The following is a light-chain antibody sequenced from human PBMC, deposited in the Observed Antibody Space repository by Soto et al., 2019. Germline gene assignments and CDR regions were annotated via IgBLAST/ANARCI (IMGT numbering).Light chain of an antibody. CDR1: QSVRSY. CDR2: DAS. J-gene: IGKJ1*01. CDR3: QQRSNWPGT. Sequence: EIVLTQSPATLSLSPGERENHSCRASQSVRSYLAWYQQKPGQAPRLLMYDASNRATGIPARFSGSGSGTDFTLTISSLEPEDFAVYYCQQRSNWPGTFGQGTKV. V-gene: IGKV3-11*01.